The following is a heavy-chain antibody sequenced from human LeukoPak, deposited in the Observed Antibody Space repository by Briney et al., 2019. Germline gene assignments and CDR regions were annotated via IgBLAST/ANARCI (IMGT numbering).Heavy chain of an antibody. CDR3: ARVETRGRAFDI. J-gene: IGHJ3*02. D-gene: IGHD3-10*01. CDR1: GFTFSNYA. V-gene: IGHV3-23*01. CDR2: ISASGRNT. Sequence: GGSLRLSCAASGFTFSNYAMSWVRQAPGKGLEWVSAISASGRNTYYADSVKGRFTISRDNAKNSLYLQMNSLRAEDTAVYYCARVETRGRAFDIWGQGTMVTVSS.